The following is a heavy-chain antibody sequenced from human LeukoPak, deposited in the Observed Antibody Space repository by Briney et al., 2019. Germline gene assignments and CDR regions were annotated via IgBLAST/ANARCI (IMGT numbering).Heavy chain of an antibody. Sequence: SGGSLRLSCAASGFTFSSYAMHWVRQAPGKGLEWVAVISYDGSNKYYADSVKGRFTISRDNSKNTLYLQMNSLSAEDTAVYYCARDTPLDYWGQGTLVTVSS. CDR1: GFTFSSYA. CDR3: ARDTPLDY. V-gene: IGHV3-30*04. J-gene: IGHJ4*02. CDR2: ISYDGSNK.